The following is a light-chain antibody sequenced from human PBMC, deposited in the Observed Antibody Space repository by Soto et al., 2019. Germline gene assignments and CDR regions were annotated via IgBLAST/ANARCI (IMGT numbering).Light chain of an antibody. V-gene: IGKV3-20*01. J-gene: IGKJ1*01. CDR1: QSVSSRY. CDR3: QQEGTSPLT. Sequence: EIVLTQSPGTLSVSPGERATLSCRASQSVSSRYVAWYQQKPGQAPRLLIYAASGRATGIPDRFSGSGSGTDFTLTISRLEPEDFGVYHCQQEGTSPLTFGQGTKVEIK. CDR2: AAS.